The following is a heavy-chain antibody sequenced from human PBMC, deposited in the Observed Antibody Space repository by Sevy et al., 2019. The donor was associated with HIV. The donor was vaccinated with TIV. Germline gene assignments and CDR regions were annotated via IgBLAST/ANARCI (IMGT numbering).Heavy chain of an antibody. CDR2: VYPNSGGT. J-gene: IGHJ6*02. Sequence: ASVKVSCKASGYTFTDDYLHWVRQAPGQGLEWMGRVYPNSGGTNYAQKFQGRVTMTRDTSISTAYMELSRLRFDDTAVYYCARDGSGGTTNSGMDVWGQGTTVTVSS. V-gene: IGHV1-2*06. CDR1: GYTFTDDY. CDR3: ARDGSGGTTNSGMDV. D-gene: IGHD1-7*01.